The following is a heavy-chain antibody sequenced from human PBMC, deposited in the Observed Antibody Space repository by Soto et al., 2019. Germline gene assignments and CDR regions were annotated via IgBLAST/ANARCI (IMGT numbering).Heavy chain of an antibody. D-gene: IGHD1-26*01. Sequence: QVRLQQWGAGLLKPSETLSLTCAVYGGSFSGYYWSWIRQPPGKGLEWIGEINHSGSTNYNPSLKSRVTISVDTSKNQFSLKLSSVTAADTAVYYCARGKAGGSYQLDYWGQGTLVTVSS. J-gene: IGHJ4*02. V-gene: IGHV4-34*01. CDR2: INHSGST. CDR3: ARGKAGGSYQLDY. CDR1: GGSFSGYY.